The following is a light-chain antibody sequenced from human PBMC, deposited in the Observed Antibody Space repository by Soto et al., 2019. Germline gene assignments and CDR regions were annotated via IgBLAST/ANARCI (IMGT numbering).Light chain of an antibody. CDR2: EVR. V-gene: IGLV2-14*01. CDR3: ISYSSSSTLYV. J-gene: IGLJ1*01. Sequence: QSVLTRPASVSGSPGQSITISCTGTSSDIGGYNFVSWYQQHPGKAPKLLIYEVRHRPSGISNRFSGSKSGNTASLTISGLQAEDEADYYCISYSSSSTLYVFGPGTKVTVL. CDR1: SSDIGGYNF.